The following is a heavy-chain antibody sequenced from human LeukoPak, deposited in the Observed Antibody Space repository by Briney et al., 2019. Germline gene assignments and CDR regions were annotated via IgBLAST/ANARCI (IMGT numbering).Heavy chain of an antibody. J-gene: IGHJ4*02. V-gene: IGHV4-30-2*01. CDR3: ARDPAVADATDY. Sequence: SETLSLTCTVSGGSISSGGYYWSWIRQPPGKGLEWIGYIYHSGSTYYNPSLKSRVTISVDRSKNQFSLKLSSVTAADTAVYYCARDPAVADATDYWGQGTLVTVSS. CDR2: IYHSGST. D-gene: IGHD6-19*01. CDR1: GGSISSGGYY.